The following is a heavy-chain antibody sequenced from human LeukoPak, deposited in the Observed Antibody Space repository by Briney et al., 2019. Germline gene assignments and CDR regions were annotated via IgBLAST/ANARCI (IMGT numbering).Heavy chain of an antibody. D-gene: IGHD4-17*01. V-gene: IGHV3-73*01. J-gene: IGHJ4*02. CDR1: GFIFSGSA. CDR3: ATPNDYGDYDFDY. CDR2: IRSKDHNYAT. Sequence: GGSLKLSCAASGFIFSGSAMHWVRQASGKGLEWVGRIRSKDHNYATLYAASVKGRFTISRDDSKNTAYLQMNSLKIEDSAVYFCATPNDYGDYDFDYWGQGTLVTVSS.